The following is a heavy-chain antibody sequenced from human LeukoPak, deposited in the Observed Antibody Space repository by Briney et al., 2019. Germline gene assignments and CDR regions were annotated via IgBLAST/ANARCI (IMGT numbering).Heavy chain of an antibody. J-gene: IGHJ3*02. CDR1: GYSFTNYG. CDR2: ISPNNDNT. V-gene: IGHV1-18*01. Sequence: ASVKVSCKTSGYSFTNYGITWVRQAPGQGLEWMGWISPNNDNTNYAQKFQGRVTMTTDTSTSTAYMELRSLRSDDTAVYYCARHLHIVVVTEDAFNIWGQGTMVTVSS. D-gene: IGHD2-21*02. CDR3: ARHLHIVVVTEDAFNI.